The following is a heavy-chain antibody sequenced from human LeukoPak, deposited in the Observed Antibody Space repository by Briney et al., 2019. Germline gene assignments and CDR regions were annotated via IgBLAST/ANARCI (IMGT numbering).Heavy chain of an antibody. CDR3: ARDYSSSWYRLGWFDP. CDR1: GGSISSYY. J-gene: IGHJ5*02. D-gene: IGHD6-13*01. V-gene: IGHV4-59*12. Sequence: SETLSLTCTVSGGSISSYYWSWIRQPPGKGLEWIGYIYYSGSTNYNPSLKSRVTISVDKSKNQFSLKLSSVTAADTAVYYCARDYSSSWYRLGWFDPWGQGTLVTVSS. CDR2: IYYSGST.